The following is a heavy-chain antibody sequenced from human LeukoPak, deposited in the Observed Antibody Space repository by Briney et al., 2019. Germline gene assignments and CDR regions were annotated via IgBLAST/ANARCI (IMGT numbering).Heavy chain of an antibody. CDR1: GYTFGSYG. CDR3: ARDPSNMVTTQGWFDP. J-gene: IGHJ5*02. D-gene: IGHD2-21*02. Sequence: ASVKVSCKASGYTFGSYGISWVRQAPGQGLEWMGWISAYNRNTKYAQKFQGRVTMTTDTSTTTAYLEVRSLRSDDTAVYYCARDPSNMVTTQGWFDPWGQGTLVTVSS. V-gene: IGHV1-18*01. CDR2: ISAYNRNT.